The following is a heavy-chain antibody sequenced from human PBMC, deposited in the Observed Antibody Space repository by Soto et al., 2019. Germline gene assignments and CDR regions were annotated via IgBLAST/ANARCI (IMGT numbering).Heavy chain of an antibody. D-gene: IGHD5-12*01. J-gene: IGHJ6*02. CDR1: GYSFTSYW. V-gene: IGHV5-51*01. CDR3: ARLPGAYSGYDPYHYGMDV. CDR2: IYPGDSDT. Sequence: PGESLKISCTGCGYSFTSYWIGWVRQMTGKGLEWMEIIYPGDSDTRYSPSFQGQVTISADKSISTAYLQRSSLKASDTAMHSCARLPGAYSGYDPYHYGMDVWGQGTTVPVYS.